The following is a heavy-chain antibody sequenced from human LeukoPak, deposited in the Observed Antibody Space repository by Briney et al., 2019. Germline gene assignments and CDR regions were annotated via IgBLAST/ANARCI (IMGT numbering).Heavy chain of an antibody. CDR1: GISFGDNA. CDR2: VSYDGSNK. Sequence: PGGSLRLSCTVSGISFGDNAMSWFRQAPGKGLGWVAVVSYDGSNKYYADSVKGRFTISRDNSKNTLYLQMNSLRAEDTAVYYCAKDLSQWSFTSVFDYWGQGTLVTVSS. D-gene: IGHD6-19*01. V-gene: IGHV3-30*04. J-gene: IGHJ4*02. CDR3: AKDLSQWSFTSVFDY.